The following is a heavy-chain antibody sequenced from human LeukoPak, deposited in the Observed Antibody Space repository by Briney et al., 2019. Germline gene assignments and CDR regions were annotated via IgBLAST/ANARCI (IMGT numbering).Heavy chain of an antibody. CDR2: INPSGGST. Sequence: ASVKVSCKASGYTHTSYYMHWVRQAPGQGLEWMGIINPSGGSTSYAQKFQGRVTMTRDTSTSTVYMELSSLRSEDTAVYYCAGGESYDSSGYCFDYWGQGALVTVSS. D-gene: IGHD3-22*01. CDR3: AGGESYDSSGYCFDY. V-gene: IGHV1-46*01. CDR1: GYTHTSYY. J-gene: IGHJ4*02.